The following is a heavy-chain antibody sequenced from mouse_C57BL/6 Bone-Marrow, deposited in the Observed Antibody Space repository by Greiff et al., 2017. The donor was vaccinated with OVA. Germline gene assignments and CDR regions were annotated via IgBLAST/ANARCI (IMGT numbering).Heavy chain of an antibody. V-gene: IGHV5-6*02. CDR2: ISSGGSYT. Sequence: DVMLVESGGDLVKPGGSLKLSCAASGFTFSSYGMSWVRQTPDKRLEWVATISSGGSYTYYPDSVKGRFTISRDNAKNTLYLQMSSLKSEDTAMYSCARQRGWFFFDYWGQGTTLTVSS. D-gene: IGHD2-3*01. J-gene: IGHJ2*01. CDR3: ARQRGWFFFDY. CDR1: GFTFSSYG.